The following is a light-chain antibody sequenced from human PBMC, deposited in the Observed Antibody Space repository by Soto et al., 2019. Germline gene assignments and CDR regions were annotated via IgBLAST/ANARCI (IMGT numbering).Light chain of an antibody. J-gene: IGKJ2*01. CDR3: QQRSNWPPYT. CDR1: QSVSSY. V-gene: IGKV3-11*01. Sequence: EIVLTQSPATLSLSPGERATLSCRASQSVSSYLVWYQQKPGQAPRLLIYDASNRATGIPARFSGSGSGTDFTLTISSVEPEYFADYYCQQRSNWPPYTFGQGTKLQIK. CDR2: DAS.